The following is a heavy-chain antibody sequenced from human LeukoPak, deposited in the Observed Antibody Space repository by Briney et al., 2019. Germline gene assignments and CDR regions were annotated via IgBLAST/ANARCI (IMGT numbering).Heavy chain of an antibody. CDR1: GGTFSSYA. D-gene: IGHD3-3*01. J-gene: IGHJ4*02. CDR2: IIPIFGTA. V-gene: IGHV1-69*13. CDR3: ARGQKRTYYDFWSGYYTGVFDY. Sequence: SVKVSCKASGGTFSSYAISWVRQAPGQGLEWMGGIIPIFGTANYAQKFQGRVTITADESTSTAYMELSSLRSEDTAVYYCARGQKRTYYDFWSGYYTGVFDYWGQGTLVTVSS.